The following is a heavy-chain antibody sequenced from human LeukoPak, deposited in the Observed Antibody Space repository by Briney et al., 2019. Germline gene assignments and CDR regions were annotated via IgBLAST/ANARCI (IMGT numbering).Heavy chain of an antibody. V-gene: IGHV3-21*06. CDR3: VRAWGGGSYSDAFDI. D-gene: IGHD1-26*01. CDR2: ISSSSSHI. CDR1: GFTFSYYN. Sequence: PGGSLRLSCAASGFTFSYYNMNWVRQAPGKGLEWVSSISSSSSHIYYADSVKGRFTISRDNAKNSLYRQMSSLRFEDTAVFYCVRAWGGGSYSDAFDIWGQGTMVTVSS. J-gene: IGHJ3*02.